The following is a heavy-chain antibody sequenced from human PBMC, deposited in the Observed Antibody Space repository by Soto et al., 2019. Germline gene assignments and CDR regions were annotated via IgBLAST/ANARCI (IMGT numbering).Heavy chain of an antibody. CDR3: ARGRYGDY. Sequence: QLHLVQSGAEVKKPGASVKVSCKGSGYGFTTYGITWVRQAPGQGLEWMAWISAHNGNTNYAQKLQGRVTVTRDTSTSTAYMELRSLRSADTAVYYCARGRYGDYWGQGALVTVSS. CDR1: GYGFTTYG. CDR2: ISAHNGNT. D-gene: IGHD1-1*01. V-gene: IGHV1-18*01. J-gene: IGHJ4*02.